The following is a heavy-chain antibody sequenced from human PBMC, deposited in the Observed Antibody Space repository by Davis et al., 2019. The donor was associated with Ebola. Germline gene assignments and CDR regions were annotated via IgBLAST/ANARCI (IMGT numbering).Heavy chain of an antibody. CDR2: ISAYNGNT. D-gene: IGHD5-18*01. J-gene: IGHJ4*02. CDR1: GYTFTSYG. V-gene: IGHV1-18*01. Sequence: ASVKVSCKASGYTFTSYGISWVRQAPGQGLEWMGWISAYNGNTNYAQKLQGRVTMTTDTSTSTAYMELSSLRSEDTAVYYCARDGYSYGYYYFDYWGQGTLVTVSS. CDR3: ARDGYSYGYYYFDY.